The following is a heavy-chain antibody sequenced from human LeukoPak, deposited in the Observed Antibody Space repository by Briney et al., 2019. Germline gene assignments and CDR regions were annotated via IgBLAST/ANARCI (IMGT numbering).Heavy chain of an antibody. V-gene: IGHV4-59*11. CDR3: ARGLNRNDYGDYGY. Sequence: SETLSLTCIVSGGSINNHYWTWIRQPPGKGLEWIGYIYYSGSTNYNPSLKSRVTISVDTSKNQFSLKLSSVTAADTAVYYCARGLNRNDYGDYGYWGQGTLVTVSS. D-gene: IGHD4-17*01. CDR1: GGSINNHY. J-gene: IGHJ4*02. CDR2: IYYSGST.